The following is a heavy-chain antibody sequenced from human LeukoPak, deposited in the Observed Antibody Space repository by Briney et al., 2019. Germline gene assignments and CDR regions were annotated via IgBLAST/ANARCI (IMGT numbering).Heavy chain of an antibody. CDR3: AKRGSGFYYYYYYMDV. J-gene: IGHJ6*03. CDR1: GGSFSGYY. Sequence: PSEPLSPPSAVYGGSFSGYYWSWIRPPPGKGLEWIGEINHSGSTNYNPSLKSRVTRSVDMSKNQFSLKLSSVTAAETAVYYCAKRGSGFYYYYYYMDVWGKGTTVTVSS. D-gene: IGHD3-10*01. CDR2: INHSGST. V-gene: IGHV4-34*01.